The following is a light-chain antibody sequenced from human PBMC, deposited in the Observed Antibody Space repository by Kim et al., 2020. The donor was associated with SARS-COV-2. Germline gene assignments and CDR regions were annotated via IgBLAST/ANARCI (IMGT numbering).Light chain of an antibody. J-gene: IGKJ1*01. CDR2: DAS. Sequence: GDRVTIVCRASQSISGSLAWYQQKPGKAPKLLISDASSLESGVPSRFSGSGFGTEFTLTISSLQPADFASYYCQQYESYSPTFGQGTKL. CDR1: QSISGS. CDR3: QQYESYSPT. V-gene: IGKV1-5*02.